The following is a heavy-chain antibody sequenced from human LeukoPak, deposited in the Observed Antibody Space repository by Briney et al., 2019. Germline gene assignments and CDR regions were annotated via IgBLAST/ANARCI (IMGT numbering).Heavy chain of an antibody. CDR3: ARGRYQLLEAEYFQH. J-gene: IGHJ1*01. Sequence: PGGSLRLSCAASGFTFSSYAMHWVRQAPGKGLEWVAVISYDGSNKYYADSVEGRFTISRDNAKNSLYLQMNSLRAEDTAVYYCARGRYQLLEAEYFQHWGQGTLVTVSS. D-gene: IGHD2-2*01. V-gene: IGHV3-30-3*01. CDR1: GFTFSSYA. CDR2: ISYDGSNK.